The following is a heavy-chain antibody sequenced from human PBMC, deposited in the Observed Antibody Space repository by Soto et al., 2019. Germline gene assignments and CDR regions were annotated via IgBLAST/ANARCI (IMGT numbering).Heavy chain of an antibody. V-gene: IGHV3-48*01. CDR3: AINPYGSGSSGLNWFDP. CDR2: ISSSSSTI. J-gene: IGHJ5*02. Sequence: PGGSLRLSCAASGFTFSSYSMNWVRQAPGKGLEWVSYISSSSSTIYYADSVKGRFTISRDNAKNSLYLQMNSLRAEDTAVYYCAINPYGSGSSGLNWFDPWGQGTLVTVSS. D-gene: IGHD3-10*01. CDR1: GFTFSSYS.